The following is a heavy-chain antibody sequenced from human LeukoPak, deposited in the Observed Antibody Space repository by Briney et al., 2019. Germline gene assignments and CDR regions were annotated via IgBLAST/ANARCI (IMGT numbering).Heavy chain of an antibody. CDR3: ARDGTLKTYYFDY. CDR1: GFTFSSYS. V-gene: IGHV3-21*01. J-gene: IGHJ4*02. Sequence: GGSLRLSCAASGFTFSSYSMNWVRQAPGKGLEWVSSISSSSSYIYYADSVKGRFTISRDNAKNSLYLQMNSLRAEDTAVYYCARDGTLKTYYFDYWGQGTLVTVSS. CDR2: ISSSSSYI. D-gene: IGHD1-26*01.